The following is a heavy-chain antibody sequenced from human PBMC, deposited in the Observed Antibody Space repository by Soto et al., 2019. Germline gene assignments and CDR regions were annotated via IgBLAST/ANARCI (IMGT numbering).Heavy chain of an antibody. CDR3: ARERITMVRGVICWFDP. CDR1: GGSISSYY. J-gene: IGHJ5*02. D-gene: IGHD3-10*01. V-gene: IGHV4-4*07. CDR2: IYTSGST. Sequence: PSETLSLTXTVSGGSISSYYWSWIRQPAGKGLEWIGRIYTSGSTNYNPSLKSRVTMSVDTSKNQFSLKLSSVTAADTAVYYCARERITMVRGVICWFDPWGQGTLVTVSS.